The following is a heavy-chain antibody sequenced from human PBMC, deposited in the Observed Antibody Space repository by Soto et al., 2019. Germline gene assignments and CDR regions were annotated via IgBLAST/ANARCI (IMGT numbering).Heavy chain of an antibody. CDR3: TTDQGLYCSSTSCYDWDY. CDR1: GFTFSNAW. V-gene: IGHV3-15*07. Sequence: GGSLILSCAASGFTFSNAWMNWVRQAPGKGLEWVGRIKSKTDGGTTDYAAPVKGRFTISRDDSKNTLYLQMNSLKTEDTAVYYCTTDQGLYCSSTSCYDWDYWGQGTLVTVSS. D-gene: IGHD2-2*01. CDR2: IKSKTDGGTT. J-gene: IGHJ4*02.